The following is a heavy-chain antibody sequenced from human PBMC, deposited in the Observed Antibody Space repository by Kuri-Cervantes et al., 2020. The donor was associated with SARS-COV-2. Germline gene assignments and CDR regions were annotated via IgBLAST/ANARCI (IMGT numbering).Heavy chain of an antibody. V-gene: IGHV6-1*01. D-gene: IGHD5-24*01. CDR2: TYYRSKWYN. J-gene: IGHJ4*02. CDR1: GDCVSSNSAA. Sequence: SCAISGDCVSSNSAAWNWIRQSPSRGLEWLGRTYYRSKWYNDYAVSVKSRITINPDTSKNQFSLQLNSVTPEDTAVYYCARGEMATNVFDYWGQGTLVTVSS. CDR3: ARGEMATNVFDY.